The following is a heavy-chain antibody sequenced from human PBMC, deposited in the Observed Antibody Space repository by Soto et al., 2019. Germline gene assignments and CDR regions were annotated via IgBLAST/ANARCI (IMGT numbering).Heavy chain of an antibody. Sequence: GASVKVSCKFPGFSFFGYGIHWVRPAPGQGLEWMGWINVAARSTKYSQQFQGRVTITRDTSASTAYMELNGLTSDDTAIYYCAREHDDGSAYSFDFWGQGTLVTVSS. CDR2: INVAARST. D-gene: IGHD3-22*01. CDR3: AREHDDGSAYSFDF. V-gene: IGHV1-3*01. CDR1: GFSFFGYG. J-gene: IGHJ4*02.